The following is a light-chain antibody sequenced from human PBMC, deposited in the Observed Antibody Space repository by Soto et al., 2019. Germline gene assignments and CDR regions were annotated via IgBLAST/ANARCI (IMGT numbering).Light chain of an antibody. CDR3: SSYAGSNILYV. Sequence: QSGLTQPPSASGSPGRSVTISCTGTSSDVGGYNYVSWYQQHPGKAPQLVIYGVNKRASGVPDRFSGSKSGNTASLTVSGLQAEDEADYYCSSYAGSNILYVFGTGTTVTVL. V-gene: IGLV2-8*01. CDR2: GVN. CDR1: SSDVGGYNY. J-gene: IGLJ1*01.